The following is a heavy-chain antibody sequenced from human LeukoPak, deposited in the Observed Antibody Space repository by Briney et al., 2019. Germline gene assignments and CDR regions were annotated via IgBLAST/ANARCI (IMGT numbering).Heavy chain of an antibody. CDR2: ISSSGSTI. CDR3: ARPCYTGYSSGWYAY. CDR1: GFTFSDYY. V-gene: IGHV3-11*01. J-gene: IGHJ4*02. Sequence: GGSLRLSCAASGFTFSDYYMRGIRQAPGKGLEGGSYISSSGSTIYYADSVKGRFTISRGNPKNSLYLQMNSLRAEDTAVYYCARPCYTGYSSGWYAYWGQGTLVTVSS. D-gene: IGHD6-19*01.